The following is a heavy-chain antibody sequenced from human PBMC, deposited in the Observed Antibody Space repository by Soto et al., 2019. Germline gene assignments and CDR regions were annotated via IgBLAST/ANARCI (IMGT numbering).Heavy chain of an antibody. CDR3: ARDTSTAAFDC. D-gene: IGHD4-17*01. CDR1: GFTFSSYA. CDR2: ISFDGSNK. V-gene: IGHV3-30-3*01. J-gene: IGHJ4*02. Sequence: PGGSLRLSCAASGFTFSSYAMHWVRQAPGKGLEWVAVISFDGSNKYYADSVKGRFTISRDNSKNTLYLQMNSLRAEDTAVYYCARDTSTAAFDCWGQGTLVTSPQ.